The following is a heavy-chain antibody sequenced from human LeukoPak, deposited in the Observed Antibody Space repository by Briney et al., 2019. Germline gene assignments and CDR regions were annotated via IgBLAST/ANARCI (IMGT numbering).Heavy chain of an antibody. Sequence: GGSLRLSCAASGFTFSNFAMHWVRQAPGKGLEWISYISSSGDTIYYADSVKGRFTISRDNAKNSLYLQMNSLRAEDTAVYYCARDASDTAMPSTFDIWGQGTMVTVSS. CDR3: ARDASDTAMPSTFDI. D-gene: IGHD5-18*01. V-gene: IGHV3-48*03. CDR2: ISSSGDTI. J-gene: IGHJ3*02. CDR1: GFTFSNFA.